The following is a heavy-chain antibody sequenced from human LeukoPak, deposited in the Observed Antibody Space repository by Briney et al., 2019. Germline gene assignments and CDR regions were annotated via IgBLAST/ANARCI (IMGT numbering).Heavy chain of an antibody. CDR3: ARDQSTWFFDY. CDR2: INHSGST. J-gene: IGHJ4*02. V-gene: IGHV4-34*01. D-gene: IGHD6-13*01. Sequence: SETLSLTCAVYGGSFSLYSWSWIRQPPGKGLEWIGEINHSGSTNYNPSLKSRVTISVDTSRKQFSLKLSSVTAADTAVYYCARDQSTWFFDYWGQGTLVTVSS. CDR1: GGSFSLYS.